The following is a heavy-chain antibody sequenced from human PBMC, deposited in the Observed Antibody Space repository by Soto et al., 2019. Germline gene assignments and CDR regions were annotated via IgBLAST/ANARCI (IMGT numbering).Heavy chain of an antibody. Sequence: EVQLVESGGGLVQPGGSLRLSCAASGFTFSSYWMSWVRQAPGKGLEWVANIKHDGSEKYYVDSVKGRFTISRDNAKNSLYLQMNRLRAEDTAVYYCARDLSSSWPFDAFDIWGQGTMVTVSS. CDR2: IKHDGSEK. CDR1: GFTFSSYW. CDR3: ARDLSSSWPFDAFDI. V-gene: IGHV3-7*01. D-gene: IGHD6-13*01. J-gene: IGHJ3*02.